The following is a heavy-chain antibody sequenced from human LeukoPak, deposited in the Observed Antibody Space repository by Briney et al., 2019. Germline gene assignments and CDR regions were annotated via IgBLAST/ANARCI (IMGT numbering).Heavy chain of an antibody. CDR3: ARGPLGYCSTGSCAFDV. D-gene: IGHD2-15*01. Sequence: PGGSLRLSCAVSGFTFSRYRMSWVRQAPGEGPEWVANIKQDGSEEYYVDSVKGRFTISRDNAMESLYLQMNSLRAEDTAVYYCARGPLGYCSTGSCAFDVWGQGTMVIVSS. CDR2: IKQDGSEE. CDR1: GFTFSRYR. J-gene: IGHJ3*01. V-gene: IGHV3-7*01.